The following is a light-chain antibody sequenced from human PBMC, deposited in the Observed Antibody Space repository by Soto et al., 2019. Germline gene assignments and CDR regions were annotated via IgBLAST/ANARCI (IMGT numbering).Light chain of an antibody. CDR2: DVS. J-gene: IGLJ2*01. V-gene: IGLV2-14*03. Sequence: QSALTQPASVSGSPGQSITIPCTGTSSDVGDYHYVSWYQQHPGKAPKLMIYDVSYRPSGVSNRFAGSKSGDTASLTISGLQAEDEAAYSCSSYTNSSTVLFGGGTKLTVL. CDR1: SSDVGDYHY. CDR3: SSYTNSSTVL.